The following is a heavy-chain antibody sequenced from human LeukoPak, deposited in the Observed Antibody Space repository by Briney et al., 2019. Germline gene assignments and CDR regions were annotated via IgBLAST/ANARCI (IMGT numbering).Heavy chain of an antibody. D-gene: IGHD3-3*01. CDR3: TGGYLTTQVNWFDP. J-gene: IGHJ5*02. Sequence: PGGSLRLSCAASGFTFSNYWMHWVRQAPGKGLVWVSRINSDGIDTIYADSVKGRFTISRDNAKNTLYLQMNSLRAEDTAVYYCTGGYLTTQVNWFDPWGQGTLVTVSS. V-gene: IGHV3-74*01. CDR1: GFTFSNYW. CDR2: INSDGIDT.